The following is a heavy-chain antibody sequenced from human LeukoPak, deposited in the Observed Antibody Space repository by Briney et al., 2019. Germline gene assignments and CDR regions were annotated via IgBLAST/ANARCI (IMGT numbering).Heavy chain of an antibody. D-gene: IGHD3-9*01. V-gene: IGHV3-21*01. CDR2: ITSSSTSM. CDR1: GFTFTTYS. Sequence: GGSLRLSCAASGFTFTTYSMNWVRQAPGKGLEWVSSITSSSTSMYYADSVKGRFAISRDNAKNSRYLQMNSLRAEDTAVYYCARTYYDILTGYTPYFDYWGQGTLVTVSS. CDR3: ARTYYDILTGYTPYFDY. J-gene: IGHJ4*02.